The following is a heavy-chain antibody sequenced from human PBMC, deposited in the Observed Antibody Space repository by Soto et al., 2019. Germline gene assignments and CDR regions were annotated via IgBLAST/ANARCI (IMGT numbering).Heavy chain of an antibody. CDR1: GGSLSGYY. CDR2: IKDGGLT. Sequence: QVQLQQWGAGLLKPSETVSLTCVVYGGSLSGYYWSWIRQPPGKGLEWIGEIKDGGLTNYSPSLKRRATISVDTPMNQLSLKLQSVTAADTAVYYCARGQEGVVATHWDQGTLVTVSS. V-gene: IGHV4-34*01. CDR3: ARGQEGVVATH. J-gene: IGHJ4*02. D-gene: IGHD2-15*01.